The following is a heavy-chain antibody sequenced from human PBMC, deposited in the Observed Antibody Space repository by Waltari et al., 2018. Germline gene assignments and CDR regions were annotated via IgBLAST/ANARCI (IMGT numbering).Heavy chain of an antibody. J-gene: IGHJ4*01. CDR2: FSYNGNT. D-gene: IGHD2-21*01. Sequence: QLQMQESGPGLVRPSETLSLTCAVSGGSITTITYFWGWIRQPPGKGLAWIASFSYNGNTYYNPSLKSRVTISGDTSKNQFSLVLTSVTAADTAVYYCARGLGAIYWGHGTLVTVSS. CDR3: ARGLGAIY. CDR1: GGSITTITYF. V-gene: IGHV4-39*07.